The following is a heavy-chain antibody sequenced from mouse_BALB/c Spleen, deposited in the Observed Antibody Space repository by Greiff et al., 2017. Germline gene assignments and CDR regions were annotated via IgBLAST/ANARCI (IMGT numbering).Heavy chain of an antibody. CDR1: GYSITSDYA. CDR3: AREGGLLRYGASWFAY. CDR2: ISYSGST. V-gene: IGHV3-2*02. D-gene: IGHD1-1*01. J-gene: IGHJ3*01. Sequence: EVKLMESGPGLVKPSQSLSLTCTVTGYSITSDYAWNWIRQFPGNKLEWMGYISYSGSTSYNPSLKSRISITRDTSKNQFFLQLNSVTTEDTATYYCAREGGLLRYGASWFAYWGQGTLVTVSA.